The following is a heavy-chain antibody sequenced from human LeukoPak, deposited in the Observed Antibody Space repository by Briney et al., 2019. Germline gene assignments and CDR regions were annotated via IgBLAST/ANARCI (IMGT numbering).Heavy chain of an antibody. CDR3: AKYHHLAN. D-gene: IGHD5-12*01. J-gene: IGHJ4*02. CDR2: ISGSGGST. V-gene: IGHV3-23*01. Sequence: PGGSLRLSCVASGFTFSSYAMNWVRQAPGKGLEWVAAISGSGGSTYYADSVKGRVTISRDNYKNTLYVEMNSLRAEDTAVYYCAKYHHLANWGQGTLVTVSS. CDR1: GFTFSSYA.